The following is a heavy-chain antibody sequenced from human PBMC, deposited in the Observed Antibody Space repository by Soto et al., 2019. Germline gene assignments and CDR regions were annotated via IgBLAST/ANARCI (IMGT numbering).Heavy chain of an antibody. V-gene: IGHV1-69*01. J-gene: IGHJ6*02. CDR2: LIPIFATV. CDR1: GGTFRTYA. Sequence: QGPLLQSGAEVKKPGSSVSVSCEPSGGTFRTYAISWVLQAPGQGPEWMVELIPIFATVNFVEKFKGRVTITADESTTTFYMELRSVRCEDTAVYYCAKGAVARTPTSYSYSGMEVGGQGNKVTVS. D-gene: IGHD6-19*01. CDR3: AKGAVARTPTSYSYSGMEV.